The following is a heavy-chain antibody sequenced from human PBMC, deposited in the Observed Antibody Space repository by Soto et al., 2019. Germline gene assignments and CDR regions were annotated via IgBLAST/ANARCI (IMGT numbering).Heavy chain of an antibody. V-gene: IGHV4-59*08. D-gene: IGHD2-15*01. Sequence: PSETLSLTCTVSGGSISSYYWSWIRQPPGKGLEWIGYIYYSGSTNYNPSLKSRVTLSVDTSKNQFSLKLSSVTAADTAVYYCASLDQYCSGDSCYSYYFDYWGQGTLVTVSS. CDR2: IYYSGST. J-gene: IGHJ4*02. CDR3: ASLDQYCSGDSCYSYYFDY. CDR1: GGSISSYY.